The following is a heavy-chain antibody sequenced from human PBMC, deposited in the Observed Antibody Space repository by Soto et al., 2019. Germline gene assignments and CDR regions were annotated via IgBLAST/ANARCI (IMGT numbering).Heavy chain of an antibody. CDR1: GYSFTAYG. J-gene: IGHJ6*02. CDR3: ARDASPPELRFLEWHNYDYNGMDV. Sequence: QVQVVQSGDEVKETGASVRVSCKTSGYSFTAYGISWVRQAPGQGLEWMGWISCYNGKTKYAQKVQGRVTMTTDTSTRTGYMEVRSLRADEAAIYYCARDASPPELRFLEWHNYDYNGMDVWGQGTKVTGSS. V-gene: IGHV1-18*01. CDR2: ISCYNGKT. D-gene: IGHD3-3*01.